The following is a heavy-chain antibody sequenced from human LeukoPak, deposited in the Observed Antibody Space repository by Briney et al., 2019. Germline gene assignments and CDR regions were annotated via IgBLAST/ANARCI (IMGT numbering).Heavy chain of an antibody. J-gene: IGHJ5*02. CDR3: AREFEAAAGFDWFDP. CDR1: GGSISSYY. V-gene: IGHV4-4*07. Sequence: PSETLSLTCTVSGGSISSYYWSWIRQPAGKGLEWIGRIYTSGSTNYNPSLKSRVTMSVDTSKNQFSLKLSSVTAADTAVYYCAREFEAAAGFDWFDPWGQGTLVTVSS. D-gene: IGHD6-13*01. CDR2: IYTSGST.